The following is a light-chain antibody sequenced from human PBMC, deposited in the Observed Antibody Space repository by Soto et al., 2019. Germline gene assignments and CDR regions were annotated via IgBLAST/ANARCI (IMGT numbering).Light chain of an antibody. CDR2: WAS. Sequence: DIVMTQSPDSLAVSLGERATINCKSSQSVLYNSNDKNYLTWYQQKPGQPPKLLIYWASTRESGVPDRFNGSGSGTDVTLTISSLQAEDVAVYYCQQYYSTPQTFGQGTKLEIK. CDR1: QSVLYNSNDKNY. CDR3: QQYYSTPQT. V-gene: IGKV4-1*01. J-gene: IGKJ2*01.